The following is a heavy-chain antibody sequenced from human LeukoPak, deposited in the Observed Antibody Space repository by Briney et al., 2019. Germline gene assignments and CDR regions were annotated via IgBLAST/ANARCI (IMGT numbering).Heavy chain of an antibody. Sequence: SETLSLTCAVYGGSFSGYYWSWIRQPAGKGLEWIGRIYTSGSTNYNPSLKSRVTMSVDTSKNQFSLKLSSVTAADTAVYYCARAPRLVATDYFDYWGQGTLVTVSS. CDR2: IYTSGST. CDR3: ARAPRLVATDYFDY. D-gene: IGHD5-12*01. J-gene: IGHJ4*02. V-gene: IGHV4-59*10. CDR1: GGSFSGYY.